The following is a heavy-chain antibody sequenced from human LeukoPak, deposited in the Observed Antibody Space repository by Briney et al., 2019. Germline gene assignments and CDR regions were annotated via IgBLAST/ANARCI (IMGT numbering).Heavy chain of an antibody. D-gene: IGHD5-18*01. Sequence: SETLSLTCAVYGGSFSGHYWSWIRQPPGKGLKWIGEINHSGSTNYNPSLKSRVTILVDTSKNQFSLKLSSVTAADTAVYYCARARGYSCETYNWFDPWGQGTLVTVSS. V-gene: IGHV4-34*01. CDR3: ARARGYSCETYNWFDP. CDR1: GGSFSGHY. CDR2: INHSGST. J-gene: IGHJ5*02.